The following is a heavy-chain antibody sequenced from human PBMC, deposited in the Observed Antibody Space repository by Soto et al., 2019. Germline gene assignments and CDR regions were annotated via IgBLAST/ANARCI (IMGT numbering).Heavy chain of an antibody. D-gene: IGHD2-8*01. CDR3: SIDFDCANGACYTGYYYYGLDV. J-gene: IGHJ6*02. Sequence: GGSLRLSCAASGFTFSSYAMGWVHQAPGKGLERLSYINCFSTTIYYADSVKGRFTISRDNAKNSLYLQMNSLRDEDTAVYYCSIDFDCANGACYTGYYYYGLDVWGLGTTVTVSS. CDR1: GFTFSSYA. V-gene: IGHV3-48*02. CDR2: INCFSTTI.